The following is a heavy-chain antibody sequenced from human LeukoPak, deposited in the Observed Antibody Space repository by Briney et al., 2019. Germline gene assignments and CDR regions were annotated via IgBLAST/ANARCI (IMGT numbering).Heavy chain of an antibody. D-gene: IGHD2-15*01. CDR1: GFTFSNYG. CDR3: ARRYCSGGSCYSFRGGWFDP. Sequence: GGSLRLSCAASGFTFSNYGMHWVRQAPGKGLEWVAVIWYDGSNKYYADSVKGRFTISRDNSKNTLYLQMNSLRAEDTAVYYCARRYCSGGSCYSFRGGWFDPWGQGTLVTVSS. J-gene: IGHJ5*02. V-gene: IGHV3-33*01. CDR2: IWYDGSNK.